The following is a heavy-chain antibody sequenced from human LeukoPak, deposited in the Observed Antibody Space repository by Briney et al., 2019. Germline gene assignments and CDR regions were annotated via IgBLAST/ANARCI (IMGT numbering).Heavy chain of an antibody. J-gene: IGHJ4*02. V-gene: IGHV4-39*01. Sequence: SETLSLTCTVSGGSIRSSYYYWGWIRQPPGKGLEWIGSIYDSGSTYYNPSLKSRVTISVDTSKNQFSLKLSSVTAADTAVYYCARVPLHFQSPLYDFWSGSPGPRYYFDYWGQGTLVTVSS. CDR1: GGSIRSSYYY. CDR3: ARVPLHFQSPLYDFWSGSPGPRYYFDY. CDR2: IYDSGST. D-gene: IGHD3-3*01.